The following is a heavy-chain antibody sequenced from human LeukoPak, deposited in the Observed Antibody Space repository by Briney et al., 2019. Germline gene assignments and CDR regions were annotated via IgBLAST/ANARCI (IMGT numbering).Heavy chain of an antibody. CDR3: ARGSSSWYLS. D-gene: IGHD6-13*01. CDR1: GYTFTSYD. V-gene: IGHV1-69*05. J-gene: IGHJ5*02. Sequence: SVKVSCKASGYTFTSYDINWVRQATGQGLEWMGRIIPIFGIANYAQKFQGRVTITTDESTSTAYMELSSLRSEDTAVYYCARGSSSWYLSWGQGTLVTVSS. CDR2: IIPIFGIA.